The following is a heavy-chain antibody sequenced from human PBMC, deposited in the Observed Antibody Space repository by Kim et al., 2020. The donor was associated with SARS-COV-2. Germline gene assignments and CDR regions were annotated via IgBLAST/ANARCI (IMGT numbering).Heavy chain of an antibody. CDR3: AGSNVVVTATPQRAMVDY. D-gene: IGHD2-21*02. J-gene: IGHJ4*02. Sequence: GGSLRLSCAASGFTVSSNYMSWVRQAPGKGLEWVSVIYSGGSTYYADSVKGRFTISRDNSKNTLYLQMNSLRAEDTAVYYCAGSNVVVTATPQRAMVDYWGQGTLVTVSS. V-gene: IGHV3-66*02. CDR1: GFTVSSNY. CDR2: IYSGGST.